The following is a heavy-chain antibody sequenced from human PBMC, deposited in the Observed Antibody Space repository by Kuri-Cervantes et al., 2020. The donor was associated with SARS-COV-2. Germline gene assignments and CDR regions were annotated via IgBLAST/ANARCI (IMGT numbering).Heavy chain of an antibody. CDR1: GFTFSAYA. D-gene: IGHD2-8*01. CDR3: ARHNRNIVLMVYDYGVDV. CDR2: ISDTGGRT. Sequence: GGSLRLSCAASGFTFSAYAMSWVRQAPGKGPEWVSSISDTGGRTDYADSVKGRFTISRDNSKNTLYLQVSSLRAEDSAVYYCARHNRNIVLMVYDYGVDVWGQGTTVTVSS. V-gene: IGHV3-23*01. J-gene: IGHJ6*02.